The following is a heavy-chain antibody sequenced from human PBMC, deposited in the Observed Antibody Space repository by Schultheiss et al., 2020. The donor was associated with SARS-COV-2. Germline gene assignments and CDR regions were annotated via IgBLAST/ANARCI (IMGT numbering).Heavy chain of an antibody. J-gene: IGHJ6*02. Sequence: SQTLSLTCAVYGGSFSGYYWSWIRQPPGKGLEWIGYIYYSGSTNYNPSLKSRVTISVDTSKNQFSLQLNSVTPEDTAVYYCARGYSSGYYYYYGMDVWGQGTTVTVSS. V-gene: IGHV4-59*12. CDR3: ARGYSSGYYYYYGMDV. CDR2: IYYSGST. CDR1: GGSFSGYY. D-gene: IGHD6-19*01.